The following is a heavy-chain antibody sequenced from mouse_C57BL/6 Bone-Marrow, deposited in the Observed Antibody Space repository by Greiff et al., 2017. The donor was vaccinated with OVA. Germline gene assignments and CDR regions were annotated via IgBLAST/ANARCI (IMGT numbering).Heavy chain of an antibody. CDR1: GYTFTGYR. CDR2: ILPGSGST. J-gene: IGHJ4*01. V-gene: IGHV1-9*01. D-gene: IGHD1-1*01. CDR3: ARRDSFSSYGYYYAMDY. Sequence: VKLVESGAELMKPGASVKLSCKATGYTFTGYRIEWVKQRPGHGLEWIGEILPGSGSTNYNEKFKGKATFTADTSSNTAYMQLSSLTTEDSAIYYCARRDSFSSYGYYYAMDYWGQGTSVTVSS.